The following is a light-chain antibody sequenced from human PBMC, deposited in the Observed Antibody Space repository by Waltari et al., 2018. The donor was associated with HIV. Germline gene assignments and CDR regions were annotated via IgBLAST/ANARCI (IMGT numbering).Light chain of an antibody. CDR3: QQYGSSSLWT. J-gene: IGKJ1*01. Sequence: EIVLTQSPGTLSLSPGERATPSCRASQTVSSRYFAWYQQRPGQAPRLLIHGASTRATDIPDRFSGSGSGTDFTLTISRLEPEDVAVYYCQQYGSSSLWTFGQGTKVEIK. V-gene: IGKV3-20*01. CDR1: QTVSSRY. CDR2: GAS.